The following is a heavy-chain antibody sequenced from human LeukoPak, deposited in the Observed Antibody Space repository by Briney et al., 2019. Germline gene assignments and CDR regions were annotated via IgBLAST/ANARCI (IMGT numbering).Heavy chain of an antibody. D-gene: IGHD3-22*01. CDR1: GFTFRSYE. J-gene: IGHJ4*02. Sequence: GGSLRLSCAASGFTFRSYEMNWVRQAPGKGLEWISHISGSTITIYYADSVKGRSTIFRDNAKDTLHLQMNSVRGEDTAVYYCARDGYDSSCFDLGFDYWGQGTLVTVCS. CDR3: ARDGYDSSCFDLGFDY. V-gene: IGHV3-48*03. CDR2: ISGSTITI.